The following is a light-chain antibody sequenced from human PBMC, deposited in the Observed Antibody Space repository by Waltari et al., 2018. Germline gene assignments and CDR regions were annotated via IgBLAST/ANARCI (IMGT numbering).Light chain of an antibody. CDR3: AAWDDSLNGSIYV. V-gene: IGLV1-44*01. CDR1: SSNIGSNT. CDR2: SNN. Sequence: QSELTQPPSASGTPGQRVTISCSGSSSNIGSNTVNWYQQLPGTAPKLLTYSNNQRPSGVPDRFSGSKSGTSASLAISGLQPEDEADYYCAAWDDSLNGSIYVFGTGTRVTVL. J-gene: IGLJ1*01.